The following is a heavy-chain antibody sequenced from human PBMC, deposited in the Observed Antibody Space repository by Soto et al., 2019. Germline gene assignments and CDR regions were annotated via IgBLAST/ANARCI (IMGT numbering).Heavy chain of an antibody. CDR1: GFTLSSHA. J-gene: IGHJ5*02. Sequence: LRLSCAASGFTLSSHAMSWVRQAPGKGLEWVSAISDNGDTTYYADSVKGRFTISRDNSKNILYLQMNNLRGEDSAIYYCTGRVAAGTLNWFDPWGQGTLVTVS. CDR2: ISDNGDTT. V-gene: IGHV3-23*01. D-gene: IGHD6-13*01. CDR3: TGRVAAGTLNWFDP.